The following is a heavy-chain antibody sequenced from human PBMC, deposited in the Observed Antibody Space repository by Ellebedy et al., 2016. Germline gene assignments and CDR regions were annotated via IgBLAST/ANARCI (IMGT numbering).Heavy chain of an antibody. D-gene: IGHD3-22*01. J-gene: IGHJ4*02. V-gene: IGHV3-49*04. CDR2: IRSKAYGGTT. CDR1: GFTFSSYS. Sequence: GESLKISXAASGFTFSSYSMNWVRQAPGKGLEWVGFIRSKAYGGTTEYAASVKGRFTISRDDSKSIAYLQMNSLKTEDTAVYYCTRDWQIGWGQGTLVTVSS. CDR3: TRDWQIG.